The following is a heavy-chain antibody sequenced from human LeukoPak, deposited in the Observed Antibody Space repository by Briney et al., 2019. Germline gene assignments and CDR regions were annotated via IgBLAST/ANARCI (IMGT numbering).Heavy chain of an antibody. Sequence: PSETLSLTCTVSGGSISSGGYYWSWIRQHPGKGLEWIGYIYYSGSTYYNPSLKSRVTISVDTSKNQFSLKLSSVTAADTAVYYCARERAYCGGDCYSMIDAFDIWGQGTMVTVSS. V-gene: IGHV4-31*03. D-gene: IGHD2-21*02. CDR2: IYYSGST. J-gene: IGHJ3*02. CDR1: GGSISSGGYY. CDR3: ARERAYCGGDCYSMIDAFDI.